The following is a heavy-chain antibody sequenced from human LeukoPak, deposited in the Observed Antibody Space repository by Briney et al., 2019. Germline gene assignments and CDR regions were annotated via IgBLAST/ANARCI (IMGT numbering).Heavy chain of an antibody. Sequence: PGESLRLSCAASGFTFSSYSVNWVRQAPGKGLEWVSVIYSGGSTYYANSVKGRFTISRDNSKNTLYLQMNSLRAEDTAVYYCASGAPFDYWGQGTLVTVSS. D-gene: IGHD4/OR15-4a*01. CDR1: GFTFSSYS. J-gene: IGHJ4*02. V-gene: IGHV3-53*01. CDR3: ASGAPFDY. CDR2: IYSGGST.